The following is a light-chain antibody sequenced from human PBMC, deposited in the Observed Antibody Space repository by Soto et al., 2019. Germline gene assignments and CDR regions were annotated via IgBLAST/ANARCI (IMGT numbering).Light chain of an antibody. CDR1: QSVGSY. CDR3: QQRSNWPLT. J-gene: IGKJ4*01. CDR2: DAS. V-gene: IGKV3-11*01. Sequence: IVLTQSPATLSLSPGERATLSCRASQSVGSYLAWYQQKPGQAPRLLIYDASNRATGIPARFSGSGSGTDFTLTISRLEAEDFAFYYCQQRSNWPLTFGGGTKVEIK.